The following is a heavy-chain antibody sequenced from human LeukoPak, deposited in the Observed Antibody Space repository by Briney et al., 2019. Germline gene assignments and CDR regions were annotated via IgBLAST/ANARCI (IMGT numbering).Heavy chain of an antibody. J-gene: IGHJ5*02. Sequence: PSETLSLTCTVSGGSISSYYWSWIRQPPGKGLEWIGYIYYSGSTNYNPSLKSRVTISVDTSKNQFSLKLSSVTAADTAVYYCARLYYYGSGSYYSTPKFDPWGQGTLVTVSS. CDR1: GGSISSYY. D-gene: IGHD3-10*01. CDR2: IYYSGST. V-gene: IGHV4-59*08. CDR3: ARLYYYGSGSYYSTPKFDP.